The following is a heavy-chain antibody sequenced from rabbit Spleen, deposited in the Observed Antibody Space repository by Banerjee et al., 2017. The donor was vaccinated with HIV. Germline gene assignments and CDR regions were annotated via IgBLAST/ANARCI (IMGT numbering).Heavy chain of an antibody. CDR2: INIVTGKT. CDR1: GVSFSDKDV. CDR3: ASNYVNAFDP. Sequence: EQLEESGGGLVKPEGSLTLTCKASGVSFSDKDVMCWVRQAPGKGLEWIACINIVTGKTVYASWAKCRFIMSRTSSTTVFLQMTSLTAADSATYFCASNYVNAFDPWGPGTLVTVS. V-gene: IGHV1S45*01. J-gene: IGHJ2*01. D-gene: IGHD1-1*01.